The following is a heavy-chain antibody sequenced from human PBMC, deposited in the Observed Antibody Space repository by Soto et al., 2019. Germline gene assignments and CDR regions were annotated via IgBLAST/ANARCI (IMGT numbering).Heavy chain of an antibody. CDR1: GGSIRTGDYY. J-gene: IGHJ4*02. D-gene: IGHD2-21*02. Sequence: SETLSLTCTVSGGSIRTGDYYWVWIRQTPGRGREWIGSVYYTGTTYYTPSLKGRVTMSADTSKNTFFLELRTVTAAATAVYVCARGPPIVMGTTSVPRYYYFDYWGQGTLVTVSS. CDR3: ARGPPIVMGTTSVPRYYYFDY. CDR2: VYYTGTT. V-gene: IGHV4-39*02.